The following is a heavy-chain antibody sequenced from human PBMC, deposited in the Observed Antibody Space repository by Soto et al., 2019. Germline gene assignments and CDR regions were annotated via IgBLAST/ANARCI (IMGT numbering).Heavy chain of an antibody. D-gene: IGHD3-22*01. CDR1: GYTFTSYG. CDR2: ISAYNGNT. V-gene: IGHV1-18*04. J-gene: IGHJ5*02. CDR3: ARLDRGRRRSVSLWYYYDSSGYYEESVGYWFDP. Sequence: ASVKVSCKASGYTFTSYGISWVRQAPVQGLEWMGWISAYNGNTNYAQKLQGRVTMTTDTSTSTAYMELRSLRSDDTAVYYCARLDRGRRRSVSLWYYYDSSGYYEESVGYWFDPWGQGTLVTVSS.